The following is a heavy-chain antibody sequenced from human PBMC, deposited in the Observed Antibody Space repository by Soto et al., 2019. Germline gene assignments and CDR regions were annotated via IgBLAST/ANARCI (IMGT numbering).Heavy chain of an antibody. J-gene: IGHJ4*02. Sequence: PGGSLRLSCTASGFTFGDYAINWVRQVPGKGLEWLGFIRNDIYDETTEYAASVKGRIIISRGDSKSMAYLQMDSLKTEDTGMYYCTRGRDGYNPYYFLYWGQGALVTVSS. CDR2: IRNDIYDETT. CDR3: TRGRDGYNPYYFLY. D-gene: IGHD5-12*01. CDR1: GFTFGDYA. V-gene: IGHV3-49*04.